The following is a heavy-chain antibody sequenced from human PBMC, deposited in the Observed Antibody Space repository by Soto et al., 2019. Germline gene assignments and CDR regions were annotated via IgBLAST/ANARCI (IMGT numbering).Heavy chain of an antibody. CDR1: GGTFSSYA. CDR3: ARRHYYDSSGYSAPYWYFDL. Sequence: QVQLVQSGAEVKKPGSSVKVSCKASGGTFSSYAISWVRQAPGQGLEWMGGIIPIFGTANYAQKFQGRVTITADESTSTAYMELSSLRSEDTAVYYCARRHYYDSSGYSAPYWYFDLCGRGTLVTVSS. CDR2: IIPIFGTA. V-gene: IGHV1-69*12. J-gene: IGHJ2*01. D-gene: IGHD3-22*01.